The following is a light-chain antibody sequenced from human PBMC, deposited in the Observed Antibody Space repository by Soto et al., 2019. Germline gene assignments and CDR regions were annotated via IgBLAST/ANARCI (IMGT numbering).Light chain of an antibody. CDR3: SAFTGTTYV. CDR1: SSDVGGYNY. CDR2: DVS. V-gene: IGLV2-14*01. Sequence: QSVLTQPASVSGSPGQSITISCTGTSSDVGGYNYVSWYQQHPGNAPKLMIYDVSNRPSGVSNRFSGSKSGNTASLTISGLQAEDEADYYCSAFTGTTYVFGTGTKVTVL. J-gene: IGLJ1*01.